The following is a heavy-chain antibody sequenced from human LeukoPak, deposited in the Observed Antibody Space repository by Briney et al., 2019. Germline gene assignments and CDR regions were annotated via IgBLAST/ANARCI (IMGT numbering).Heavy chain of an antibody. J-gene: IGHJ4*02. D-gene: IGHD3-22*01. CDR1: GFTFSSYA. Sequence: PGGSLRLSCAASGFTFSSYAMSWVRQAPGKGLEWVSAIGGSGGSTYYADSVKGRFTISRDNSKNTLYLQMNSLRAEDTAVYYCAKGGKWVTMIVVVITTAPFDYWGQGTLVTVSS. V-gene: IGHV3-23*01. CDR3: AKGGKWVTMIVVVITTAPFDY. CDR2: IGGSGGST.